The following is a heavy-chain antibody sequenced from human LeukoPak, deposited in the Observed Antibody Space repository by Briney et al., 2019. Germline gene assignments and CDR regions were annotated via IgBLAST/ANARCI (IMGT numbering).Heavy chain of an antibody. Sequence: GGSLRLSCAASGFTFRSYWMSWVRQAPGKGLEWVANINQDGSEKYYVDSVKGRFTISRDNAKNSVYLQMNSLRAEDTAVYYCARDGSPFDRWDQGTLVTVSS. J-gene: IGHJ5*02. CDR3: ARDGSPFDR. CDR2: INQDGSEK. V-gene: IGHV3-7*03. CDR1: GFTFRSYW.